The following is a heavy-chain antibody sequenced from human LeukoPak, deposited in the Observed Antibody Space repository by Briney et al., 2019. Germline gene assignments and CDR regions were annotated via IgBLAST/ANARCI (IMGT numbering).Heavy chain of an antibody. J-gene: IGHJ4*02. D-gene: IGHD4-17*01. Sequence: GGSLRLSCAASAFTFDDYAMHWVRQAPGKGLEWASGISWNSGSLGYADSVKGRFTISRDNAKNSLYLQMNSLRAEDTALYYCAKDGSYGDPNYIDYWGQGTLVTVSS. CDR1: AFTFDDYA. V-gene: IGHV3-9*01. CDR2: ISWNSGSL. CDR3: AKDGSYGDPNYIDY.